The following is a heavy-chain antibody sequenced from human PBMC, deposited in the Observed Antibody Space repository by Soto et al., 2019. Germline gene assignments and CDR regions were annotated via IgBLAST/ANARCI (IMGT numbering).Heavy chain of an antibody. CDR3: ARGASGYYDSSGYSPYYFDY. J-gene: IGHJ4*02. CDR2: INHSGST. CDR1: GGSFSGYY. V-gene: IGHV4-34*01. Sequence: QVQLQQWGAGLLKPSETLSLTCAVYGGSFSGYYWSWIRQPPGKGLEWIGEINHSGSTNYNPSLKSRVPISVDPSKNQFSLKLSSVTAADTAVYYCARGASGYYDSSGYSPYYFDYWGQGTLVTVSS. D-gene: IGHD3-22*01.